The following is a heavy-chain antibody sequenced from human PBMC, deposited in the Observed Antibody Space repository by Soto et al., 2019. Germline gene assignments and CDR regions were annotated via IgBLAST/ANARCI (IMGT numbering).Heavy chain of an antibody. CDR2: INHDGALT. D-gene: IGHD6-13*01. J-gene: IGHJ4*02. CDR1: GFTFSDDY. CDR3: WSRPRTAGDDSFDH. Sequence: PGGSLRLSCGAAGFTFSDDYMSWIRQAPGKGLEWVSGINHDGALTFYPDSLKGRFTISRDNSKNTLYLQMNRLRAEDTALYYCWSRPRTAGDDSFDHWGQGTLVTVSS. V-gene: IGHV3-23*01.